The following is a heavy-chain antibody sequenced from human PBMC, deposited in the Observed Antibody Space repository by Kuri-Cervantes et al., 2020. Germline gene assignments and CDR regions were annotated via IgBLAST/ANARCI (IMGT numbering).Heavy chain of an antibody. D-gene: IGHD2-15*01. Sequence: SETLSLTCTVSGGSISSYYWSWIRQPPGKGLEWIGYIYCSGSTNYNPSLKSRVTISVDTSKNQFSLKLSSVTAADTAVYYCARVRIVVVVAAYFDYWGQGILVTVSS. CDR2: IYCSGST. CDR1: GGSISSYY. J-gene: IGHJ4*02. V-gene: IGHV4-59*08. CDR3: ARVRIVVVVAAYFDY.